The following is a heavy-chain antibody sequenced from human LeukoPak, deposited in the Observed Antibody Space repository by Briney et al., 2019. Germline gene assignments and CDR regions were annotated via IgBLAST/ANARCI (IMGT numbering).Heavy chain of an antibody. CDR1: GGSISSYY. D-gene: IGHD5-18*01. V-gene: IGHV4-59*01. J-gene: IGHJ3*02. CDR3: ARDRTQRAFDAFDI. CDR2: IYYSGST. Sequence: SETLSLTCTVSGGSISSYYWSWIRQPPGKGLEWIGYIYYSGSTNYNPSLKSRVTISVDTSKNQFSLKLSSVTAADTAVYYCARDRTQRAFDAFDIWGQGTMVTVSP.